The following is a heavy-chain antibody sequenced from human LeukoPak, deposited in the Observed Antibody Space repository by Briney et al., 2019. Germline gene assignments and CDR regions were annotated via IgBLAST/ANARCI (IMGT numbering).Heavy chain of an antibody. CDR2: INHNGNVN. CDR1: GFTFSSYW. D-gene: IGHD3-16*01. CDR3: ARGGGLDV. V-gene: IGHV3-7*03. Sequence: GGSLRLSCAASGFTFSSYWMNWARQAPGKGLEWAVSINHNGNVNYYVDSVKVRFTISRDNAKNSLYLQMSNLRAEDTAVYFCARGGGLDVWGQGATVTVSS. J-gene: IGHJ6*02.